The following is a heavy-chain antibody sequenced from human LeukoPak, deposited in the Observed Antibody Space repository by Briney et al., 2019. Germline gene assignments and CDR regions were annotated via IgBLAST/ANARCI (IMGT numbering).Heavy chain of an antibody. CDR1: GFTFSSYW. V-gene: IGHV3-74*01. CDR3: ARSQGPYDY. CDR2: INGDGSST. J-gene: IGHJ4*02. Sequence: GGSLRLSCAASGFTFSSYWMNWVRHAPGKGLVCVSRINGDGSSTNYADSVKGRFTISRDNAKNTLYLQLNSLRAEDTAIYYCARSQGPYDYWGQGTLVTVSS.